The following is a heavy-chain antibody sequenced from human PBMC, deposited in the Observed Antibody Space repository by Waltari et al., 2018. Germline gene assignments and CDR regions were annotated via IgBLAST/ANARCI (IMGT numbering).Heavy chain of an antibody. J-gene: IGHJ6*02. V-gene: IGHV1-69*05. CDR1: GGTFSSYA. CDR2: IIPIFGTA. CDR3: ARDLGRGNFRFWSDYYYGMDV. D-gene: IGHD3-3*01. Sequence: QVQLVQSGAAVKKPGSSVKVSCQASGGTFSSYALSWVPPAPGPGLEWMGGIIPIFGTANYAQKFQGRVTITTDESTSTAYMELSRLRSEDTAVYYCARDLGRGNFRFWSDYYYGMDVWGQGTTVTVSS.